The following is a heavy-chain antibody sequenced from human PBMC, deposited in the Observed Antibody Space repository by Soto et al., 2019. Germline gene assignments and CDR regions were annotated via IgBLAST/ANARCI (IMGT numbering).Heavy chain of an antibody. CDR2: ISNGGSNK. Sequence: QVQLVESGGGVVQPGRSVRLSCAASGFTFSTYAMHWVRQAPGKGQEWVAFISNGGSNKYYADSVKGRFNISRDNSENTLYLQMSRLRPEDTAVYYWARGSSSGWLDYWGQGTLVTVSS. D-gene: IGHD6-19*01. CDR1: GFTFSTYA. J-gene: IGHJ4*02. V-gene: IGHV3-30-3*01. CDR3: ARGSSSGWLDY.